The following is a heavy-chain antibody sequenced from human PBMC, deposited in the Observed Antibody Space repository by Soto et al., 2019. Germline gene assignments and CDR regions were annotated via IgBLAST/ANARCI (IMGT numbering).Heavy chain of an antibody. V-gene: IGHV1-8*01. CDR2: MNPNSGNT. CDR3: ARGGYSYGYFGYYYGMDV. Sequence: ASMKGSFKASGYTFTSYDINWVRQATGQRLEWMGWMNPNSGNTGYAQKFQGRVTMTRNTSISTAYMELSSLRSEDTAVYYCARGGYSYGYFGYYYGMDVWGQGTTVTV. J-gene: IGHJ6*02. CDR1: GYTFTSYD. D-gene: IGHD5-18*01.